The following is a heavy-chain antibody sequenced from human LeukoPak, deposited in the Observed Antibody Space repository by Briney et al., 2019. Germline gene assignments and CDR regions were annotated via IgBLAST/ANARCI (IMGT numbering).Heavy chain of an antibody. CDR1: GFTFSSYG. CDR3: ARDSIPYYDSSGYRVDY. Sequence: PGGSLRLSCAASGFTFSSYGMHWVRQAPGKGLEWVAVIWYDGSNKYYGDSVKGRFTISRDNSKNTLYLQMNSLRAEDTAVYYCARDSIPYYDSSGYRVDYWGQGTLVTVSS. J-gene: IGHJ4*02. CDR2: IWYDGSNK. V-gene: IGHV3-33*01. D-gene: IGHD3-22*01.